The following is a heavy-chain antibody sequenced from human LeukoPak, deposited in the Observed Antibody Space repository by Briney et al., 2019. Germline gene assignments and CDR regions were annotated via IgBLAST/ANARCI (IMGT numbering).Heavy chain of an antibody. V-gene: IGHV1-69*05. J-gene: IGHJ4*02. CDR3: AREIGVYFDY. Sequence: SVKVSCKASGGTFSSYAISWVRQAPGQGLEWMGGIIPIFSTANYAQKFQGRVPITTDESTSTAYMELSSLRSEDTAVYYCAREIGVYFDYWGQGNLVTVSS. CDR2: IIPIFSTA. D-gene: IGHD2/OR15-2a*01. CDR1: GGTFSSYA.